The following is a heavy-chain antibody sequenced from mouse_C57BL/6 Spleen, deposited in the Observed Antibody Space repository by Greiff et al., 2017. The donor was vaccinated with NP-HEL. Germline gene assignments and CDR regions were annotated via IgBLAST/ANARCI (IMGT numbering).Heavy chain of an antibody. CDR1: GFSLTSYG. D-gene: IGHD1-1*01. J-gene: IGHJ3*01. V-gene: IGHV2-3*01. Sequence: VQLNDSFPGLVAPSQSLSITCTVSGFSLTSYGVSWVRQPPGKGLEWLGVILADGSTNYQSALIYRLSISKDNSKSQVFLKLNSLQTDDTATYYCAKGGDYYGSLAYWGQGTLVTVSA. CDR3: AKGGDYYGSLAY. CDR2: ILADGST.